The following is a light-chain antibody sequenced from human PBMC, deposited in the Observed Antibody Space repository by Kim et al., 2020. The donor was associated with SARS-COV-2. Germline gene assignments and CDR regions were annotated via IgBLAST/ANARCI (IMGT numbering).Light chain of an antibody. CDR2: WAS. J-gene: IGKJ2*03. CDR3: QHYFVTPYS. Sequence: ILLTQSPDSLAVSLGGTATIDCKASQSVLDRSNNQNYLAWYQQKPGQPPTLLIYWASTREPGVPARFSGSGSGTDFSLTISSLQAEDVAVYYCQHYFVTPYSFGQGNKLEI. V-gene: IGKV4-1*01. CDR1: QSVLDRSNNQNY.